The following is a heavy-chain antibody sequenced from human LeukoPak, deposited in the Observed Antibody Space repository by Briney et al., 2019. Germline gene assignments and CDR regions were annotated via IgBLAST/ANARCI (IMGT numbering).Heavy chain of an antibody. D-gene: IGHD3-10*01. CDR2: LYAGGES. Sequence: GGSLRLSCAASGFAVKSSYMNWVRQAPGKGLEWVSVLYAGGESYYADSVLGRFTISRDNSNNTVFLEMNSLTADDTAVYFCARGSAGNQYSSGNFDLWGQGTLVTVSS. CDR3: ARGSAGNQYSSGNFDL. J-gene: IGHJ4*02. V-gene: IGHV3-53*01. CDR1: GFAVKSSY.